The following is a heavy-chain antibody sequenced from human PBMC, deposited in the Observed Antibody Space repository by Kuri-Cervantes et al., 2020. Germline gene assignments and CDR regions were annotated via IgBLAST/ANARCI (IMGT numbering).Heavy chain of an antibody. CDR2: ISDRGGST. CDR1: GFTFSSYS. Sequence: GESLKISCAASGFTFSSYSMNWVRQAPGKGLEWVSGISDRGGSTYYADPVKGRFSISRDNSKNTLYLQINNLRDGDTAIYFCARDAYATGTYPSLDYWGQGTLVTVSS. V-gene: IGHV3-23*01. J-gene: IGHJ4*02. D-gene: IGHD1-26*01. CDR3: ARDAYATGTYPSLDY.